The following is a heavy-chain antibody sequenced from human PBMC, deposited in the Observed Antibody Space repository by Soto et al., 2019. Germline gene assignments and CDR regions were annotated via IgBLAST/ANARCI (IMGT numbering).Heavy chain of an antibody. Sequence: SETLSLSCSVSDVSFSGHCWRWTRQPPGKGLEWIGEINYSGIRKFNPSLKSRVTLSIDTSKDQFSLRLSSVTAADTAVYYCARDSGGLRLGESSLYGEKDSFDVWDQGTLVTVSS. CDR3: ARDSGGLRLGESSLYGEKDSFDV. D-gene: IGHD3-16*02. V-gene: IGHV4-34*01. CDR1: DVSFSGHC. CDR2: INYSGIR. J-gene: IGHJ3*01.